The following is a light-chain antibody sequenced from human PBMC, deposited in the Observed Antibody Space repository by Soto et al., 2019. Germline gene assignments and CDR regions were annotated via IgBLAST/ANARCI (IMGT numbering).Light chain of an antibody. CDR1: QSVSNTY. Sequence: EILLTQSPGTLSLSPGERATLSCRASQSVSNTYLAWYQQKPVQAPRLLIYDTSSRATGIPDRFSGSGSGTDFTLTISRLEPEDFAVYYCQQYGSALMYTFGQGTNLEIK. CDR3: QQYGSALMYT. CDR2: DTS. V-gene: IGKV3-20*01. J-gene: IGKJ2*01.